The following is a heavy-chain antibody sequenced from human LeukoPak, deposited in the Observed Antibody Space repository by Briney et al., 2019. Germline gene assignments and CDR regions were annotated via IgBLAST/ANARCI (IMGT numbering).Heavy chain of an antibody. J-gene: IGHJ4*02. CDR2: IFQGGGEI. V-gene: IGHV3-23*01. D-gene: IGHD5-18*01. CDR1: GFTFNTFA. Sequence: GGSLRLSCVASGFTFNTFAMIWVRQPPGKGLEWVSSIFQGGGEIHYADSVRGRFTISRDNSKNTLFLQTNSLRAEDTAIYYCATYRQVMLPFESWGRGTLVTVSS. CDR3: ATYRQVMLPFES.